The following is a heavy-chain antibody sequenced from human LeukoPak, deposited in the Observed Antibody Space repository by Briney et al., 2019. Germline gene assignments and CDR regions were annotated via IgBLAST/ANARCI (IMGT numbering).Heavy chain of an antibody. CDR1: DFGITTYW. D-gene: IGHD6-6*01. J-gene: IGHJ3*02. CDR3: AKHSQYSSSFRSAFDI. V-gene: IGHV3-7*03. CDR2: INPDGSSK. Sequence: PGGSLRLSCAVSDFGITTYWMSWVRQAPGKGPEWVANINPDGSSKSYMDSVKGRFAISRDNTENSLYLQMNSLRAEDTAVYYCAKHSQYSSSFRSAFDIWGQGTMVTVSS.